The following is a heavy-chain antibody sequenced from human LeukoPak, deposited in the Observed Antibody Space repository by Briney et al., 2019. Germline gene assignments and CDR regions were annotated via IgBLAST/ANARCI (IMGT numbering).Heavy chain of an antibody. Sequence: PSETLSLTCAVSGGSISSSNWWSWVRQPPGKGLEWIGEIYHSGSTNYNPSLKSRVTISVDKSKNQFSLKLSSVTAADTAVYYCARVRWERHDAFDIWGQGTMVTVSS. V-gene: IGHV4-4*02. CDR3: ARVRWERHDAFDI. CDR2: IYHSGST. D-gene: IGHD1-26*01. CDR1: GGSISSSNW. J-gene: IGHJ3*02.